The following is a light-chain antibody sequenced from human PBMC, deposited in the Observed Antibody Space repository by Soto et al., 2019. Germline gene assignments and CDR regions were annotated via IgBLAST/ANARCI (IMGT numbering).Light chain of an antibody. CDR2: VVS. Sequence: QSALTQPASVSGSPGQSITMSCTGTSSDVGSYDFVSWYQQHPGKAPKLLIYVVSNRPSGVSARFSGSKSDNTASLTISGLQAADEADYFCSSYSSSTVRYVFGSGTKVTVL. CDR1: SSDVGSYDF. V-gene: IGLV2-14*01. J-gene: IGLJ1*01. CDR3: SSYSSSTVRYV.